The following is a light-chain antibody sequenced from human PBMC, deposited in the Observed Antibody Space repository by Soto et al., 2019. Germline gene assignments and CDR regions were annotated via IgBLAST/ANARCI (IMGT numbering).Light chain of an antibody. Sequence: DIQMTQSPSSLSASVGDRVTITCQASQDISNYLNWYQQKPGKAPKLLIYEASNLETGVPPRFSGSGSGTDFNFPISSLQPEDIATYYCQQYDNLPPYTVGQGTKLEIK. J-gene: IGKJ2*01. CDR1: QDISNY. V-gene: IGKV1-33*01. CDR2: EAS. CDR3: QQYDNLPPYT.